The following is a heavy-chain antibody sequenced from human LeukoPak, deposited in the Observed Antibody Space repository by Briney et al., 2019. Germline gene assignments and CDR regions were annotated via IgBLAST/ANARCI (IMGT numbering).Heavy chain of an antibody. CDR1: GFTFSDYY. D-gene: IGHD3-22*01. CDR3: ARKDYYDSRGIDY. CDR2: ISSSGSTI. Sequence: KTGGSLRLSCAASGFTFSDYYMSWIRQAPGKGLEWVSYISSSGSTIYYADSVKGRFTISRDNAKNSLYLQMNILRAEDTAVYYCARKDYYDSRGIDYWGQGTLVTVSS. J-gene: IGHJ4*02. V-gene: IGHV3-11*01.